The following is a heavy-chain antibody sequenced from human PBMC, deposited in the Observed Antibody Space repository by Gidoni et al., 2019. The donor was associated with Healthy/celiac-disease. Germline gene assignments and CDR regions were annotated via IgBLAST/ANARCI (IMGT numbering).Heavy chain of an antibody. CDR1: GSTFTSYG. J-gene: IGHJ4*02. V-gene: IGHV1-18*04. CDR2: ISAYNGNT. CDR3: ARVDIVVVPAAIDY. D-gene: IGHD2-2*02. Sequence: QVQLVQSGAEVKKPGASVQVSCKAPGSTFTSYGISWVRQAPGQGLEWMGCISAYNGNTNYAQKLQGRVTMTTDTSTSTAYMELRSLRSDDTAVYYCARVDIVVVPAAIDYWGQGTLVTVSS.